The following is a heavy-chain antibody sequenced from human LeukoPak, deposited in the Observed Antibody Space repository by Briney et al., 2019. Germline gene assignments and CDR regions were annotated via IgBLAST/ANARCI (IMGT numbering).Heavy chain of an antibody. Sequence: GASVKVSCKASGYSFTTYGMSWVRQAPGQGLKWMGWISVYNGDTNYAQTFQGRVTMTTDTSASTAYMELRSLRSDDTAVYYCVRDAITGRITGDYWGQGTLVTVSS. D-gene: IGHD1-14*01. CDR3: VRDAITGRITGDY. V-gene: IGHV1-18*01. CDR1: GYSFTTYG. J-gene: IGHJ4*02. CDR2: ISVYNGDT.